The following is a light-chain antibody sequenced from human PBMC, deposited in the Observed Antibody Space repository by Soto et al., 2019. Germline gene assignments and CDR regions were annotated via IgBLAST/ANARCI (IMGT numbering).Light chain of an antibody. CDR2: AAS. CDR3: QQSYDGPQT. Sequence: QMTQSPSSLSASVGDRVTITCRASQSIATFLNWYQQRLGKAPKLLIYAASDLKSGVPSRFIGSGSGTDFTLTISSLQPEDFGSYYCQQSYDGPQTFGQGTKVEI. V-gene: IGKV1-39*01. CDR1: QSIATF. J-gene: IGKJ1*01.